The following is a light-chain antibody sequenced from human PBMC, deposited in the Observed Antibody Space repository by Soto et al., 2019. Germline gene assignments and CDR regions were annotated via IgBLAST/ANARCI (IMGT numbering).Light chain of an antibody. J-gene: IGLJ2*01. Sequence: QLVLTQSPSASASLGASVKLTCTLSSGHSNYAIAWHQQQPEKGPRYLMKLNSDGSHSKGDGIPDRFSGSSSGAERYLTISSLQSADEADYYCQTWGTGLYVVFGGGTKLTVL. CDR1: SGHSNYA. CDR2: LNSDGSH. V-gene: IGLV4-69*01. CDR3: QTWGTGLYVV.